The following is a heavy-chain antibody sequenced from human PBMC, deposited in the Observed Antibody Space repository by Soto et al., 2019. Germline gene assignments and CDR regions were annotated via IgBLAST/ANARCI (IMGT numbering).Heavy chain of an antibody. CDR1: GFTVSTYG. CDR2: ISRDGGTK. D-gene: IGHD2-8*02. J-gene: IGHJ4*02. CDR3: TGEVASGD. V-gene: IGHV3-30*03. Sequence: QVQLVESGGGVVQPGRSLRLSCAVSGFTVSTYGMHWVRQAPGKGLEWVAVISRDGGTKYYADSVKGRFTISRDNSRNTLFVEMKSLRRGDMAVYYCTGEVASGDWGQGTLVTVSS.